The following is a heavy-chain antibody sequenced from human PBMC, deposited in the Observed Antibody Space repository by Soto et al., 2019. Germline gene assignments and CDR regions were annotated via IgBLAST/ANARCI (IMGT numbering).Heavy chain of an antibody. Sequence: SVKVSCKASGGTFSSYAISWVRQAPGQGLEWMGGIIPIFGAANYAQKFQGRVTITADKSTSTAYMELSSLRSEDTAVYYCAMGGLSSGWIPDYYYYGMDVWGQGTRVTVSS. CDR3: AMGGLSSGWIPDYYYYGMDV. CDR1: GGTFSSYA. D-gene: IGHD6-19*01. CDR2: IIPIFGAA. J-gene: IGHJ6*02. V-gene: IGHV1-69*06.